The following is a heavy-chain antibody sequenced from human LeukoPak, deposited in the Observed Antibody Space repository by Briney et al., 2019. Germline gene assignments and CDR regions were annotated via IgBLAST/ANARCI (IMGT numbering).Heavy chain of an antibody. J-gene: IGHJ6*02. CDR2: IIPIFGTA. D-gene: IGHD5-12*01. Sequence: SVKVSCKASGGTFSSYAISWVRQAPGQGLEWMGGIIPIFGTANYAQKFQGRVTITADESTSTAYMELSSLRSEDTAVYYCARNSYSGNDYYYYYGMDVWGQGTTVTVSS. V-gene: IGHV1-69*13. CDR1: GGTFSSYA. CDR3: ARNSYSGNDYYYYYGMDV.